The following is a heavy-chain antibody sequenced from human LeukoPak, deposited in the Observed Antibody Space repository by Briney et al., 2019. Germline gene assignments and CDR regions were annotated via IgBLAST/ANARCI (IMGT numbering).Heavy chain of an antibody. V-gene: IGHV1-2*02. D-gene: IGHD6-19*01. CDR3: ARQGSGWYYFDY. CDR1: GYTFTGYY. J-gene: IGHJ4*02. Sequence: ASVKVSCKASGYTFTGYYIHWVRQAPGQGLEWMGWINPNSGGTNYAQKFQGRVTMTRDTSISTAYMELSRLRPDDTAVYYCARQGSGWYYFDYWGQGTLVTVSS. CDR2: INPNSGGT.